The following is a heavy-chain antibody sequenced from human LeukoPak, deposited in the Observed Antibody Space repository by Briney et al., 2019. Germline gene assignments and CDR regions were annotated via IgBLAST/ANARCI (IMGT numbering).Heavy chain of an antibody. CDR3: AKDGPRRIPYYMDV. Sequence: PGGSLRLSCVASGFSFSSYDMYWVRQAPGKGLEWVAFIRSDGSNKYHADSVKGRFTVSRDNSKNTLYLQMNSLRAADTAVYYCAKDGPRRIPYYMDVWGKGTTVTVSS. V-gene: IGHV3-30*02. CDR2: IRSDGSNK. J-gene: IGHJ6*03. CDR1: GFSFSSYD.